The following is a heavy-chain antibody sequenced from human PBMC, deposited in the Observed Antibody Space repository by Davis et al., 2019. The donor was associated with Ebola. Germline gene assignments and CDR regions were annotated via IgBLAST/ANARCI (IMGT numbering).Heavy chain of an antibody. CDR2: IWYDGSNK. Sequence: PGGSLRLSCAASGFTFSSYGMHWVRQAPGKGLEWVAVIWYDGSNKYYADSVKGRFTISRDNSKNTLYLQMNSLRAEDTAVYYCARDWYYDNPEGYYGMDVWGQGTTVTVSS. CDR1: GFTFSSYG. CDR3: ARDWYYDNPEGYYGMDV. V-gene: IGHV3-33*01. D-gene: IGHD3-9*01. J-gene: IGHJ6*02.